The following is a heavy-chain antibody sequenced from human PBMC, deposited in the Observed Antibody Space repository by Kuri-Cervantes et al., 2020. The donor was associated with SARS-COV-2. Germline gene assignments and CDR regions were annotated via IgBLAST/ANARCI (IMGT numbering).Heavy chain of an antibody. CDR3: AGDHYYYYYMDV. CDR1: GFNFNIYG. Sequence: GGSLRLSCAASGFNFNIYGMHWVRQAPGKGLEWVASLSYDGSSESYADSVKGRFTISRDNSKDTLYLEMNSLRSEDTAVYYCAGDHYYYYYMDVWGKGTTVTVSS. V-gene: IGHV3-30*03. CDR2: LSYDGSSE. J-gene: IGHJ6*03. D-gene: IGHD3-10*01.